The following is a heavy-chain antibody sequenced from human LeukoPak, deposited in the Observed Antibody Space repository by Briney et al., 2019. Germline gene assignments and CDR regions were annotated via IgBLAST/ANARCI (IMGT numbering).Heavy chain of an antibody. V-gene: IGHV3-30*02. Sequence: GGSLRLSCAASGFTFSSYGMHWVRQAPGKGLEWVAFIRYDGSNKYYADSVKGRFTISRDNSKNTLYLQKNSLRAEDTAVYYCAKDLKGVAQYWGQGTLVTVCS. J-gene: IGHJ4*02. CDR2: IRYDGSNK. CDR1: GFTFSSYG. D-gene: IGHD3-3*01. CDR3: AKDLKGVAQY.